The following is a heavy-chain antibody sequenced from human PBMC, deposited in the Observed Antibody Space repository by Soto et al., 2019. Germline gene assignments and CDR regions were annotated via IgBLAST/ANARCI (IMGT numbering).Heavy chain of an antibody. D-gene: IGHD7-27*01. V-gene: IGHV3-66*01. CDR2: IYSGNST. CDR3: ARGANWVDI. Sequence: TVSSNYMSWVRQAPGKGLEWVSIIYSGNSTYYADSVKGRFTISRDNSKNTLYLQMNSLRAEDTAVYYCARGANWVDIWGQGTMVTVSS. J-gene: IGHJ3*02. CDR1: TVSSNY.